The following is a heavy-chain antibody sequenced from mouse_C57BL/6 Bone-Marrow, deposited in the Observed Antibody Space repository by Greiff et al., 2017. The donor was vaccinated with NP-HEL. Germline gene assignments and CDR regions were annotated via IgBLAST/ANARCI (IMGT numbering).Heavy chain of an antibody. J-gene: IGHJ4*01. V-gene: IGHV1-74*01. Sequence: QVQLQQPGAELVKPGASVKVSCKASGYTFTSYWMHWVKQRPGQGLEWIGRIHPSDRDTNYNQKFKGKANLTVDKSSSTAYMQLSSLTSEDSAVYYCAIRGILRYAMDYWGQGTSVTVSS. CDR3: AIRGILRYAMDY. CDR2: IHPSDRDT. D-gene: IGHD5-2*01. CDR1: GYTFTSYW.